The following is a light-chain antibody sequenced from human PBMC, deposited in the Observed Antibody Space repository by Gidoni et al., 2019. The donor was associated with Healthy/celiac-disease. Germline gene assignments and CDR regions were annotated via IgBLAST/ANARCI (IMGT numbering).Light chain of an antibody. CDR1: QSISSY. J-gene: IGKJ3*01. Sequence: IQMTQSPSSLSASVGDRVTITCRASQSISSYLNWYQQKPGKAPKLLIYAASSFQSGVPSRFSGSGSWTDLALTVSSLKPEDFATCYCRQRYSTPFTFGPGTKVDIK. CDR3: RQRYSTPFT. CDR2: AAS. V-gene: IGKV1-39*01.